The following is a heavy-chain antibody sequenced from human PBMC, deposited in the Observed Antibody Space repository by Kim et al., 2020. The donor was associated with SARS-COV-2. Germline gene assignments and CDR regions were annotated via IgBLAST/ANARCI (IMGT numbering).Heavy chain of an antibody. J-gene: IGHJ5*02. CDR2: IKQDGSEK. CDR1: GFTFSSYW. V-gene: IGHV3-7*03. CDR3: ARDPSEPYYYGSGSYYP. D-gene: IGHD3-10*01. Sequence: GGSLRLSCAASGFTFSSYWMSWVRQAPGKGLEWVANIKQDGSEKYYVDSVKGRFTISRDNAKNSLYLQMNSLRAEDTAVYYCARDPSEPYYYGSGSYYPWGQGTLVTVSS.